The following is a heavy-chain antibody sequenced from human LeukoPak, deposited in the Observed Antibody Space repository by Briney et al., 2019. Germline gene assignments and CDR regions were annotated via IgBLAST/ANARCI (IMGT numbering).Heavy chain of an antibody. J-gene: IGHJ4*02. V-gene: IGHV3-23*01. CDR2: ISGIGGST. Sequence: GGSLRLSCAASGFTFSSYAMSWVRQAPGKGLEWVSAISGIGGSTYYADSVKDRFTISRDNSKNTLYLQMNSLRAEDTAVYYCANSRRGYSYDLGSWYFDYWGQGTLVTVSS. D-gene: IGHD5-18*01. CDR3: ANSRRGYSYDLGSWYFDY. CDR1: GFTFSSYA.